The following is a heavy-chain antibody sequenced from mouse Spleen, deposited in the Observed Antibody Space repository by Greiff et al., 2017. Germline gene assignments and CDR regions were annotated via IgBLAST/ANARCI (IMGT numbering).Heavy chain of an antibody. CDR2: IDPADGYT. CDR3: ARAGRGGFAY. CDR1: GYTFTSYW. J-gene: IGHJ3*01. Sequence: QVQLQQPGAELVKPGASVKLSCTASGYTFTSYWMQWVKQRPGQGLEWIGEIDPADGYTNYTPKFKGKATLTVDTSSSTAYLQLSSLTSEYAAVYYYARAGRGGFAYWGQGTLVTVSA. V-gene: IGHV1-50*01.